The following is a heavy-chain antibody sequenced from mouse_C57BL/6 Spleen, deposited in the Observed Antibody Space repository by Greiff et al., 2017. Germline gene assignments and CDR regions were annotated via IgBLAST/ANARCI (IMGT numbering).Heavy chain of an antibody. CDR2: IDPEAGET. V-gene: IGHV14-2*01. CDR3: SRSYDGQSY. CDR1: GFNIKDYY. D-gene: IGHD2-3*01. J-gene: IGHJ3*01. Sequence: VQLKESGAELVKPGASVKLSCTASGFNIKDYYMHLVKQRNAQGLEWIGRIDPEAGETKYAPKFQGKATITADTSSNTAYLQLSILTSEDTAVYFCSRSYDGQSYWGQGTLVTVSA.